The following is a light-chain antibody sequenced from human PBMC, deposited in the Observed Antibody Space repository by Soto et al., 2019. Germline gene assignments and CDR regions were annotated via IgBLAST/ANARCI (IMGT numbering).Light chain of an antibody. Sequence: QSALTPPASVSGSPGQSITISCTGTSGDIGGYNSVSWYQQHPGKAPKLLIYEVVKRPSGVSNRFSGSKSGNTASLTISGLQADDEADYYCSSFTSSSTWVFGGGTKLTVL. V-gene: IGLV2-14*01. J-gene: IGLJ3*02. CDR1: SGDIGGYNS. CDR2: EVV. CDR3: SSFTSSSTWV.